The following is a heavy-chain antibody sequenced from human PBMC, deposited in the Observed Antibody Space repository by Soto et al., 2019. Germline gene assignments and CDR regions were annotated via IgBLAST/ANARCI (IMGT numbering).Heavy chain of an antibody. CDR1: GYTFTSYY. J-gene: IGHJ6*02. Sequence: ASVKVSCKASGYTFTSYYMHWVRQAPGQGLEWMGIINPSGGSTSYAQKFQGRVTMTRDTSTSTVYMELSSLRSEDTAVYYCARDLAGNWNDRAGYYYYYYGMDVWGQGTTVTVS. D-gene: IGHD1-1*01. V-gene: IGHV1-46*01. CDR2: INPSGGST. CDR3: ARDLAGNWNDRAGYYYYYYGMDV.